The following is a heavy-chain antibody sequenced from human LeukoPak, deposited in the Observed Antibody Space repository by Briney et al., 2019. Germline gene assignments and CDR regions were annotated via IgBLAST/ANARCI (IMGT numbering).Heavy chain of an antibody. Sequence: PSETLSFTCTVSGGSISSYYWSWIRQPPGKGLEWIGYIYYSGSTNYNPSLKSRVTISVDTSKNQFSLKLSSVTAADTAVYYCARENDYGDYRIDYWGQGTLVTVSS. CDR2: IYYSGST. CDR1: GGSISSYY. J-gene: IGHJ4*02. D-gene: IGHD4-17*01. V-gene: IGHV4-59*01. CDR3: ARENDYGDYRIDY.